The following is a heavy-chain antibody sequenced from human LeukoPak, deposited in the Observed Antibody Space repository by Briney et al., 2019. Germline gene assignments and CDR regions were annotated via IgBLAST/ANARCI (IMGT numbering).Heavy chain of an antibody. CDR3: ARGGVWQAFWSGNSDY. D-gene: IGHD3-3*01. CDR2: ISYDGSNK. CDR1: GFTFSSYG. J-gene: IGHJ4*02. V-gene: IGHV3-30*03. Sequence: PGGSLRLSCAASGFTFSSYGMHWVRQAPGKGLEWVAVISYDGSNKYYADSVKGRFTISRDNSKNTLYLQMNSLRAEDTAVYYCARGGVWQAFWSGNSDYWGQGTLVTVSS.